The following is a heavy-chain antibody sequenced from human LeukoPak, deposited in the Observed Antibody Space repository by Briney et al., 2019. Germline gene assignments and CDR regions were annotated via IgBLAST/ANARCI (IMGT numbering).Heavy chain of an antibody. CDR3: AREAPLESGGYCTGGTCYGGDYYYGMDV. CDR2: TSANNGNT. V-gene: IGHV1-18*01. J-gene: IGHJ6*02. Sequence: ASVKVSCKTSVYTFTSYDSSWVRQAPGQGLEWMGWTSANNGNTNYAQKFQGRVTMTTDTSTSTAYMELRSLRSDDTAVYCCAREAPLESGGYCTGGTCYGGDYYYGMDVWGQGTTVTVSS. D-gene: IGHD2-8*02. CDR1: VYTFTSYD.